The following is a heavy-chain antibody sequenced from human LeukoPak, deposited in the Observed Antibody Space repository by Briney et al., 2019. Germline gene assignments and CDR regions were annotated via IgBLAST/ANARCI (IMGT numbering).Heavy chain of an antibody. D-gene: IGHD3-3*01. CDR2: ASGSGGIT. V-gene: IGHV3-23*01. CDR1: GFTLSTYA. J-gene: IGHJ4*02. CDR3: ARGPSRSGPVVFDY. Sequence: PGGSLRLSCVASGFTLSTYAMNWVRQAPGKGLEWVSGASGSGGITYYADSVKGRFTISRDNSKNTLYLQMSSLRADDTAVYYCARGPSRSGPVVFDYWGQGTLVTVSS.